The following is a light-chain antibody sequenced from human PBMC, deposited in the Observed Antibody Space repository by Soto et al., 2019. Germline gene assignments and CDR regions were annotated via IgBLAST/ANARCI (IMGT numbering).Light chain of an antibody. Sequence: EIVLTQSPGTLSLSPGERATLSCRASHIFINNYLAWYQQKPGQAPRLLIYGASNRATGIPDRFSGSGSGTDFTLTISRLEPEDSAVYYCQQYGSSGTFGQGTKVDI. CDR3: QQYGSSGT. CDR2: GAS. V-gene: IGKV3-20*01. J-gene: IGKJ1*01. CDR1: HIFINNY.